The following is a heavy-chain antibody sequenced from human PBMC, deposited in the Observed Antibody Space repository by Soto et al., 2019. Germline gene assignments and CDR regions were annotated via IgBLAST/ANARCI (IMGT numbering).Heavy chain of an antibody. D-gene: IGHD1-1*01. CDR1: GYPFTRYS. CDR2: ISGYNRHT. CDR3: ARASLPLSGAPYGMDV. Sequence: ASVKVSCKASGYPFTRYSIRWGRQAPGQGLESMGWISGYNRHTEYSKNFQRTLTMNKGPSATTASMELRSLRADDTAVYYCARASLPLSGAPYGMDVWGQGASLNVS. V-gene: IGHV1-18*04. J-gene: IGHJ6*02.